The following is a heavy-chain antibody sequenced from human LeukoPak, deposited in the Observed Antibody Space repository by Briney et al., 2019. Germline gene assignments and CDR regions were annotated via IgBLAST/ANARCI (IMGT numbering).Heavy chain of an antibody. V-gene: IGHV4-34*01. D-gene: IGHD6-19*01. CDR2: INHSGST. J-gene: IGHJ5*02. Sequence: SETLSLTCAVYGGSFSGYYWSWIRQPPGKGLEWIGEINHSGSTNYNPSLKSRVTMSVDTSKNQFSLKLSSVTAADTAVYYCARDGWGNWFDPWGQGTLVTVSS. CDR3: ARDGWGNWFDP. CDR1: GGSFSGYY.